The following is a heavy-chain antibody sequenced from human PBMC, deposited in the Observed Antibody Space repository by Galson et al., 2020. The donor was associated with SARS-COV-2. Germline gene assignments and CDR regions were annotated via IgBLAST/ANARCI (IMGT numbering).Heavy chain of an antibody. CDR3: ARSLYYDFWSGYTYYGMDV. V-gene: IGHV3-30-3*01. J-gene: IGHJ6*02. CDR2: ISYDGSNK. CDR1: GFPFSSYA. D-gene: IGHD3-3*01. Sequence: GESLKISCAASGFPFSSYAMHWVRQAPGKGLEWVAVISYDGSNKYYADSVKGRFTISRDNSKNTLYLQMNSLRAEDTAVYYCARSLYYDFWSGYTYYGMDVWGQGTTVTVSS.